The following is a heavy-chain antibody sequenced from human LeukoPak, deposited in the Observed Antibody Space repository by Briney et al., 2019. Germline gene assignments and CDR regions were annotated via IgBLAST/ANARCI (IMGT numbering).Heavy chain of an antibody. J-gene: IGHJ3*02. CDR1: GGSLSSYY. Sequence: SETLSLTCTVSGGSLSSYYWSWIRQPPGKGLEWIGYIYYSESTNYNPSLTSRVTISVDTSKNQSSLKLSSVTAPDTAVYYCARGRTRAFDIWGQGPMVTVSS. V-gene: IGHV4-59*08. CDR2: IYYSEST. CDR3: ARGRTRAFDI.